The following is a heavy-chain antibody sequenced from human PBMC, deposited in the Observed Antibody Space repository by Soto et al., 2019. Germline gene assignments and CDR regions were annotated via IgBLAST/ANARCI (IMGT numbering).Heavy chain of an antibody. Sequence: SGPTLVNPTQTLTLTCTFTGFSLSTSGMCVNWIRQPPGKALEWLARIDWDDDKYYSTSLKTRPTISKDTSKNQVVLTMPNMDPADTATYYCARIAGPPGYFDYWGKGILVTVSS. CDR1: GFSLSTSGMC. D-gene: IGHD7-27*01. CDR3: ARIAGPPGYFDY. J-gene: IGHJ4*02. V-gene: IGHV2-70*11. CDR2: IDWDDDK.